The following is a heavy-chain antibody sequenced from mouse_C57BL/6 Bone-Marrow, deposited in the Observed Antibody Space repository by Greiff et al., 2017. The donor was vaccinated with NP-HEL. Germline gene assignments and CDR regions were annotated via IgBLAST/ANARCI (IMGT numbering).Heavy chain of an antibody. Sequence: VQLQQSGAELARPGASVKLSCKASGYTFTSYGISWVKQRTGQGLEWIGEISPRSGNTYYNEKFKGKATLTADKSSSTAYMELRSLTSEDSAVYFCATLDSSGYGFAYWGQGTLVTVSA. J-gene: IGHJ3*01. CDR2: ISPRSGNT. CDR3: ATLDSSGYGFAY. V-gene: IGHV1-81*01. D-gene: IGHD3-2*02. CDR1: GYTFTSYG.